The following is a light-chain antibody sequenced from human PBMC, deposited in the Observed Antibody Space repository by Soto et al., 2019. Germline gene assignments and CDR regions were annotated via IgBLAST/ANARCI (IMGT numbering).Light chain of an antibody. J-gene: IGKJ1*01. CDR3: QQYNSYWT. CDR1: QGISNY. V-gene: IGKV1-5*01. CDR2: GAT. Sequence: DIQMTQSPSTLSGSVGDRVTITCRASQGISNYLAWYQQKPGKTPRLLIYGATTLQSGVPSRFSGSGSGTEFTLTISSLQPDDFATYYCQQYNSYWTFGQGTKVDIK.